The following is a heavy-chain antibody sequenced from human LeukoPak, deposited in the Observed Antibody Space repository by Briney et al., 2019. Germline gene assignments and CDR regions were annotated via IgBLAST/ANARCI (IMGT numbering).Heavy chain of an antibody. D-gene: IGHD3-3*01. CDR1: GGSITSGDYY. Sequence: PSETLSLTCTVSGGSITSGDYYWSWLRQPAGKGLEWIGYIYYSGRTYYNPSLKSRVSISVDTSKNQFSLKLSSVTAADTAVYYCARVHDFWSGYSFGAFNIWGQGTMVTVSS. V-gene: IGHV4-30-4*01. CDR2: IYYSGRT. J-gene: IGHJ3*02. CDR3: ARVHDFWSGYSFGAFNI.